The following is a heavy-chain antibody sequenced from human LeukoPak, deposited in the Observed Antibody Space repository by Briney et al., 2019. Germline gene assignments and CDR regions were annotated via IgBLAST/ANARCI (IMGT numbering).Heavy chain of an antibody. CDR2: IKQDASEK. CDR3: ARDARHSAAWFDP. Sequence: GGSLRLSCAASGFTFSSYWMSWVRQAPGKGLEWVANIKQDASEKYYVDSVKGRFTISRDDSKNTLFLQMNSLRAEDTAVYYCARDARHSAAWFDPWGQGTLVTVSS. V-gene: IGHV3-7*01. J-gene: IGHJ5*02. D-gene: IGHD6-6*01. CDR1: GFTFSSYW.